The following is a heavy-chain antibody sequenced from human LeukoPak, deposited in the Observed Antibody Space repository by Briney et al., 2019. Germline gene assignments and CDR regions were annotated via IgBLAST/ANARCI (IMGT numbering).Heavy chain of an antibody. CDR1: GGSISSGGYS. V-gene: IGHV4-30-4*07. CDR2: IYYSGSA. J-gene: IGHJ5*02. D-gene: IGHD3-10*01. Sequence: SETLSLTCAVSGGSISSGGYSWTWIRPPPGKGLQWIVYIYYSGSAYYNPSLKSRVTISVDTSKNQFSLKLSSVTAADTAVYYCARESNYYGSGTGWFDPWGQGTLVTVSS. CDR3: ARESNYYGSGTGWFDP.